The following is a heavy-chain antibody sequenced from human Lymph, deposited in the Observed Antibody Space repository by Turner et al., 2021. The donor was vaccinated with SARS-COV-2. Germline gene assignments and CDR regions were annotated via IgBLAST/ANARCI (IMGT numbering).Heavy chain of an antibody. CDR3: ARGPPDFPYYFDY. J-gene: IGHJ4*02. D-gene: IGHD2-21*02. CDR1: GFTFSSYS. V-gene: IGHV3-21*01. CDR2: ITFTISYI. Sequence: EVQLVESGGGLVKPGGSLRVSCAASGFTFSSYSMNWVRQAPGKGLEWVSSITFTISYIYYADSVMGRFTISRDNAKNSLYLQMNSLRAEDTAVYYCARGPPDFPYYFDYWGQGTLVTVSS.